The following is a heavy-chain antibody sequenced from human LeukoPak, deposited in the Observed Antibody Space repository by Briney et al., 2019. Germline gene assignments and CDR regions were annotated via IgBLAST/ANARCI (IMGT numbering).Heavy chain of an antibody. CDR3: ARGYYDILTGYMYYFDY. CDR1: GFTFSSYW. V-gene: IGHV3-74*01. J-gene: IGHJ4*02. CDR2: INTDGSST. Sequence: GGSLRLSCAASGFTFSSYWMHWVRQAPGKGLVWVSRINTDGSSTSYADSVKGRFTISRDNAKNTLYLQMNSPRAEDTAVYYCARGYYDILTGYMYYFDYWGQGTLVTVSS. D-gene: IGHD3-9*01.